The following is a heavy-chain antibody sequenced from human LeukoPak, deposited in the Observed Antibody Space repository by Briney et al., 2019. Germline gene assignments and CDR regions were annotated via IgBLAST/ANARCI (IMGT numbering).Heavy chain of an antibody. J-gene: IGHJ4*02. CDR1: GFTFSSYG. CDR3: ARGLRRPTVALFPLGSTFDY. D-gene: IGHD4-23*01. CDR2: IRYDGSNK. Sequence: PGGSLRLSCAASGFTFSSYGMHWVRQAPGKGLEWVAFIRYDGSNKYYADSVKGRFTISRDNSKNTLYLQMNSLRAEDTAVYYCARGLRRPTVALFPLGSTFDYWGQGTLVTVSS. V-gene: IGHV3-30*02.